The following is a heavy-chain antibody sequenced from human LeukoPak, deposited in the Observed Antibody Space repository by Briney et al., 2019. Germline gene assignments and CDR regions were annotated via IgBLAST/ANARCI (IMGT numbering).Heavy chain of an antibody. CDR1: GFTFSSYA. D-gene: IGHD2-8*01. CDR3: AKGKWYYFDY. Sequence: GGSLRLSCAASGFTFSSYAMSWVRQAPGKGLEWVAVISYDGSNKYYADSVKGRFTISRDNSKNTLYLQMNSLRAEDTAVYYCAKGKWYYFDYWGQGTLVTVSS. CDR2: ISYDGSNK. J-gene: IGHJ4*02. V-gene: IGHV3-30*18.